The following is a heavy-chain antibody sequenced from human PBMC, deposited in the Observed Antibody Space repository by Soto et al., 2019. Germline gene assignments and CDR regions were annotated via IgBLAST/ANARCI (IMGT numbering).Heavy chain of an antibody. Sequence: QVQLVQSGAEVKKPGASVKVSCKASGYTFTSYDINWVRQATGQGFESLGWMNPNSGNTGYVKKFQGRVTMTRDTSMRTAYMELRSLRSEDTAVYYCARASQYGDYSSWVDPWGPGTLGTVSS. CDR3: ARASQYGDYSSWVDP. J-gene: IGHJ5*02. V-gene: IGHV1-8*01. CDR1: GYTFTSYD. D-gene: IGHD4-17*01. CDR2: MNPNSGNT.